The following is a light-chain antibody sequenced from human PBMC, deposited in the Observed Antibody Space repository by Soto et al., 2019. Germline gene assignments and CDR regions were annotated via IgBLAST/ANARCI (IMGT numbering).Light chain of an antibody. V-gene: IGKV1-17*01. CDR2: DQS. Sequence: DIQMTQSPSSLSASVGDRVTITCRSSQGIINDLTWYQQKLGKAPTRLITDQSSLQSGVPSRFSGSGSGTEFTLKISSLQPEDLATYYCLQHISDPFTFGGGTKVEIE. CDR1: QGIIND. J-gene: IGKJ4*01. CDR3: LQHISDPFT.